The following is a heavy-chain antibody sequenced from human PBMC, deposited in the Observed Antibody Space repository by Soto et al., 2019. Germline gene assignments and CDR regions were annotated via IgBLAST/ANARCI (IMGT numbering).Heavy chain of an antibody. D-gene: IGHD4-17*01. CDR1: GFTFSRYG. CDR3: ATRGFDYGDYFDY. V-gene: IGHV3-30*03. J-gene: IGHJ4*02. Sequence: GGSRRLSCAASGFTFSRYGMHGGRQAPGKGLEWVAVISYDGSNKYYADSVKGRFTISRDNSKNTLYLQMNSLRAEDTAVYYCATRGFDYGDYFDYWGQGTLVTVSS. CDR2: ISYDGSNK.